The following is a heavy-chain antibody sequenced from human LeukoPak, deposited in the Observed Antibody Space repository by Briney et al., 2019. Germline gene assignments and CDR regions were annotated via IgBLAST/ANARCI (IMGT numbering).Heavy chain of an antibody. CDR2: ISPSGHST. D-gene: IGHD3-10*01. V-gene: IGHV3-21*01. CDR3: GRDFLGESGAGGP. J-gene: IGHJ5*02. CDR1: GFTFSSYT. Sequence: GGSLRLSCAASGFTFSSYTMNWVRQAAGKGLEWASSISPSGHSTWHADSVKGRFTISRDSAKNSVYLQMTNLRVDDTAVYYCGRDFLGESGAGGPWGQGILVTVSS.